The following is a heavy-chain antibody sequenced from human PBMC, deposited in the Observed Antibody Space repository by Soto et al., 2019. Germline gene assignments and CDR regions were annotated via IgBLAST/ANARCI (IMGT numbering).Heavy chain of an antibody. CDR1: GFTFSSYG. CDR2: ISYDGSNK. D-gene: IGHD3-9*01. J-gene: IGHJ6*02. Sequence: QVQLVESGGGVVQPGRSLRLSCAASGFTFSSYGMHWVRQAPGKGLEWVAVISYDGSNKYYVDSVKGRFTISRDNSKNTLYLQMNSLRAEDTAEYYCAKEGQYYDILTGYRSYYGMDVWGQGTTVTVSS. V-gene: IGHV3-30*18. CDR3: AKEGQYYDILTGYRSYYGMDV.